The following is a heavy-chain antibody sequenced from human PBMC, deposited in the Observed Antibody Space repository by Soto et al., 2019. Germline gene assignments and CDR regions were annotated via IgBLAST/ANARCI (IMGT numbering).Heavy chain of an antibody. CDR2: ISWNSGSI. V-gene: IGHV3-9*01. Sequence: GGSLRLSCAASGFTFDDYAMHWVRQAPGKGLEWVSGISWNSGSIGYADSVKGRFTISRDNAKNSLYLQMNSLRAEDTALYYCAKDMKETGRYSGYDGPLEFDYWGQGTLVTVSS. CDR1: GFTFDDYA. CDR3: AKDMKETGRYSGYDGPLEFDY. D-gene: IGHD5-12*01. J-gene: IGHJ4*02.